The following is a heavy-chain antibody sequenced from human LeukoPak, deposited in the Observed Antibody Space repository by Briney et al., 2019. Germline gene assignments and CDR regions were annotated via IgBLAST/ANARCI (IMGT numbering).Heavy chain of an antibody. J-gene: IGHJ5*02. CDR2: IYYSGST. CDR1: GGSISSYY. V-gene: IGHV4-59*01. Sequence: PSETLSLTCTVSGGSISSYYWSWIRQPPGKGLEWIGYIYYSGSTNYNPSLKSRVTISVDTSKNQFSLKLSSVTAEDTAVYYCARDQASEPNWFDPWGQGTLVTVSS. CDR3: ARDQASEPNWFDP. D-gene: IGHD1-26*01.